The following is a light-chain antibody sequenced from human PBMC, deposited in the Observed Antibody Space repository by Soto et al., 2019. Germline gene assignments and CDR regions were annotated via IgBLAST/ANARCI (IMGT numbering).Light chain of an antibody. CDR2: AAS. Sequence: AIQMTQSPAPLSASVGDRAAISCRASQGIKNDLGWYQQKPGQAPRLLIYAASSLPSGVPSRFTGSESGSDFTLTISSLQPEDFAPYYCLQDYNCPRTFGQGTKVEIK. CDR1: QGIKND. CDR3: LQDYNCPRT. V-gene: IGKV1-6*01. J-gene: IGKJ4*01.